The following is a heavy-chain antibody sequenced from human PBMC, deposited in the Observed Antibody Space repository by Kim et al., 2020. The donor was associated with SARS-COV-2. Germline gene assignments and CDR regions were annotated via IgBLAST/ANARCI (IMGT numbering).Heavy chain of an antibody. V-gene: IGHV3-9*01. CDR2: ISWNGGTV. J-gene: IGHJ5*02. CDR3: AKHSTLDAIPAAGGWLDP. D-gene: IGHD6-25*01. Sequence: GGSLRLSCAASGFIFDDYAMHWVRQAPGKGLEWVSGISWNGGTVVYADSLKGRFTVSIDNAKNSLFLHMNGLRPEDTALYFCAKHSTLDAIPAAGGWLDPWGQGTLVTVSS. CDR1: GFIFDDYA.